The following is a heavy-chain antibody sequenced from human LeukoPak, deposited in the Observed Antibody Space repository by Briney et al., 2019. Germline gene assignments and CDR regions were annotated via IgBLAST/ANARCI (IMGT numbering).Heavy chain of an antibody. D-gene: IGHD2-2*01. Sequence: PGGSLRLSCAASGFTFSSYAMSWVRQAPGKGLEWVSAISGSGGSTYYADSVKGRFTISRDNSKNTLYLQMNSLRAEDTAVYYCAKRRTYIVVVQAAIGAFDIWGQGTMVTVSS. CDR1: GFTFSSYA. J-gene: IGHJ3*02. V-gene: IGHV3-23*01. CDR2: ISGSGGST. CDR3: AKRRTYIVVVQAAIGAFDI.